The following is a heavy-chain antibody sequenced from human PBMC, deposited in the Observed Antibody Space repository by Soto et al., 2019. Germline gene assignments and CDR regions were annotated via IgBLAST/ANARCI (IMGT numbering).Heavy chain of an antibody. V-gene: IGHV4-39*07. D-gene: IGHD6-13*01. Sequence: SETLSLTCSVSGGSISSGYYYWSWIRQPPGKGLEWIGEINHSGSTNYNPSLKSRVTISVDTSKNQFSLKLSSVTAADTAVYYCARGLSLLPHHPRIAARPTSPPPRSSSWYRSKTNWFDPWGQGTLVTVSS. J-gene: IGHJ5*02. CDR3: ARGLSLLPHHPRIAARPTSPPPRSSSWYRSKTNWFDP. CDR1: GGSISSGYYY. CDR2: INHSGST.